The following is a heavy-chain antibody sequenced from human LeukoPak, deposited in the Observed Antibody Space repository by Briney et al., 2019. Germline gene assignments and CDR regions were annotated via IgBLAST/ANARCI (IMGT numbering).Heavy chain of an antibody. CDR3: AEYSSSGNWFDP. Sequence: SETLSLTCAVYGGSFSGYYWSWIRQPPGKGLEWIGEINHSGSTNYNPSLKSRVTISVDTSKNQFSLKLSSVTAADTAVYYCAEYSSSGNWFDPWGQGTLVTVSS. J-gene: IGHJ5*02. V-gene: IGHV4-34*01. D-gene: IGHD6-6*01. CDR2: INHSGST. CDR1: GGSFSGYY.